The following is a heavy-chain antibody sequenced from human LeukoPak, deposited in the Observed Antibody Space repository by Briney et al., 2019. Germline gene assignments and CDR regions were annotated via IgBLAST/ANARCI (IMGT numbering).Heavy chain of an antibody. Sequence: SKTLSLTCAVYGESFSGYYWSWIRQPPGKGLEWIGEINHSGSTNYNPSLKSRVTISVDTSKNQFSLKLSSVTAADTAVYYCARDQGTDYYYYYMDVWGKGTTVTISS. J-gene: IGHJ6*03. CDR1: GESFSGYY. V-gene: IGHV4-34*01. CDR3: ARDQGTDYYYYYMDV. CDR2: INHSGST.